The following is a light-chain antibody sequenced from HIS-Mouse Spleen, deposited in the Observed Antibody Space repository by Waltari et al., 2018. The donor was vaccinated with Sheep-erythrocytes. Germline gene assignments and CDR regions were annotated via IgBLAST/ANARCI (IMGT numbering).Light chain of an antibody. CDR2: DVS. CDR3: CSYAGSYTVV. J-gene: IGLJ2*01. V-gene: IGLV2-11*01. CDR1: ISDVGSYNY. Sequence: QSALTQPRSVSGSPGQSVNISCPGTISDVGSYNYVSWYQQHPGKAPKIMIYDVSKRPSGVPHRFSGSKSGNTASLTISGLQAEDEADYYCCSYAGSYTVVFGGGTKLTVL.